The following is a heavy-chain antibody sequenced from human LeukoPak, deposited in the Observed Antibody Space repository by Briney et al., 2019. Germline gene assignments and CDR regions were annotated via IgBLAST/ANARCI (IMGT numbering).Heavy chain of an antibody. CDR3: ARELYSSGWSFDY. D-gene: IGHD6-19*01. J-gene: IGHJ4*02. Sequence: SVKVSCKASGGTFSSYTISWVRQAPGQGLEWMGRIIPILGIANYAQKFQGRVTITADKSTSTAYMELSSLRSEDTAVYYCARELYSSGWSFDYWGQGTLVTVSS. CDR2: IIPILGIA. V-gene: IGHV1-69*04. CDR1: GGTFSSYT.